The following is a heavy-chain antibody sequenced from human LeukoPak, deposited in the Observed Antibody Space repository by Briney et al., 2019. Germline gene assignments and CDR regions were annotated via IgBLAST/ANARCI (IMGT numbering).Heavy chain of an antibody. Sequence: ASVKVSCKASGYTFTSYDINWVRQAPGQGLEWMGWMKPNSGNTGYAQKLQGRVTMTTDTSTSAAYMELRSLRSDDTAVYYCARALGGSSRIGYYYYMDVWGKGTTVTVSS. V-gene: IGHV1-8*01. J-gene: IGHJ6*03. D-gene: IGHD3-16*01. CDR2: MKPNSGNT. CDR1: GYTFTSYD. CDR3: ARALGGSSRIGYYYYMDV.